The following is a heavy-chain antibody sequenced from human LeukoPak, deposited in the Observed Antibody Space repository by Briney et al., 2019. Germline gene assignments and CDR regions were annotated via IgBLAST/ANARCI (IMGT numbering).Heavy chain of an antibody. CDR1: GFTFSNYA. J-gene: IGHJ6*02. D-gene: IGHD6-13*01. V-gene: IGHV3-23*01. Sequence: GGSLRLSCAASGFTFSNYAMNWVRQAPGKGLEWVSSISGSGGNTYYADSVKGRFTISRDNSKNTLYLQMNSLRAEDTAVYYCAKDLDPSSSRYSPYYYYGMDVWGQGTTVTVSS. CDR2: ISGSGGNT. CDR3: AKDLDPSSSRYSPYYYYGMDV.